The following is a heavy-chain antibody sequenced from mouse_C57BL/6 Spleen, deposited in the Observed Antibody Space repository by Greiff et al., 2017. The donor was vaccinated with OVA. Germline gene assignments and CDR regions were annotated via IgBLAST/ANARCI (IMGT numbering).Heavy chain of an antibody. J-gene: IGHJ2*01. CDR2: IYPGDGDT. CDR3: AREVFTTAYFDY. CDR1: GYAFSSSW. V-gene: IGHV1-82*01. D-gene: IGHD1-2*01. Sequence: VQLQQSGPELVKPGASVKISCKASGYAFSSSWMNWVKQRPGKGLEWIGRIYPGDGDTNYNGKFKGKATLTADKSSSTAYMQLSSLTSEDSAVYFCAREVFTTAYFDYWGQGTTLTVSS.